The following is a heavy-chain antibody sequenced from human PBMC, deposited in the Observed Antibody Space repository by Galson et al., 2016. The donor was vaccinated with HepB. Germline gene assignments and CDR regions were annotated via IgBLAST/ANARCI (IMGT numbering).Heavy chain of an antibody. D-gene: IGHD1/OR15-1a*01. Sequence: SLRFSCATSGFTFRSYAMHWVRQAPGKGLDWVSLISYDGSNQYYADSVKGRFSISRDNLRATVYLHMNSLRGEDTAVYYCAKNPINKNYFHMDLWGTGTTVIVSS. CDR1: GFTFRSYA. CDR3: AKNPINKNYFHMDL. CDR2: ISYDGSNQ. J-gene: IGHJ6*03. V-gene: IGHV3-30*18.